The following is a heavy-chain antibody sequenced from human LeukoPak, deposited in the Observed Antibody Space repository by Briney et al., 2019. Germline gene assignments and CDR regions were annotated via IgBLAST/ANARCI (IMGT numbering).Heavy chain of an antibody. D-gene: IGHD4-17*01. V-gene: IGHV1-69*04. CDR1: GGTFSSYA. J-gene: IGHJ4*02. Sequence: ASVKVSCKASGGTFSSYAISWVRQAPGQGLEWMGRIIPIFGIANYAQKFQGRITITADKSTSTAYMELSSLRSEDTAVYYCARENYGDYEPHRDYWGQGTLVTVSS. CDR3: ARENYGDYEPHRDY. CDR2: IIPIFGIA.